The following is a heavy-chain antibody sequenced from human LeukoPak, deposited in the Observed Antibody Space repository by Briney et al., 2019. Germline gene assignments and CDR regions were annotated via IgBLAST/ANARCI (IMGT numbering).Heavy chain of an antibody. D-gene: IGHD3-22*01. Sequence: PSETLSLTCTVSGGSISSYYWSWIRQPPGKGLEWIGYIYYSGRTNYNPSLKSRVTISVDTSKNQFSLKLSSVTAADTAVYYCARHSPYYYDSSGYYYVHDAFDIWGQGTMVTVSS. CDR2: IYYSGRT. CDR1: GGSISSYY. CDR3: ARHSPYYYDSSGYYYVHDAFDI. V-gene: IGHV4-59*08. J-gene: IGHJ3*02.